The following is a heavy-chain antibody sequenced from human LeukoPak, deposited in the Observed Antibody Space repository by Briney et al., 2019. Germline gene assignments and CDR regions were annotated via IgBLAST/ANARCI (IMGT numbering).Heavy chain of an antibody. CDR2: IYYSGST. CDR1: GGSISSYY. J-gene: IGHJ4*02. V-gene: IGHV4-59*01. D-gene: IGHD6-13*01. Sequence: PSETLSLTCTVSGGSISSYYLSWIRQPPGKGLEWIGYIYYSGSTSYNPSLKSRVTISVDTSKNHFSLKVTSVTAADAAVYYCARGPELAAGSNFDYWGQGILVTVSS. CDR3: ARGPELAAGSNFDY.